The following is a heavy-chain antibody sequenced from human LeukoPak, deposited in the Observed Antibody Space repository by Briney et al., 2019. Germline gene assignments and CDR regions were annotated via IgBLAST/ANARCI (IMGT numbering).Heavy chain of an antibody. J-gene: IGHJ4*02. D-gene: IGHD4-17*01. CDR3: ARRPTGIDS. CDR1: GGSFSGYY. Sequence: SETLSLTCAVYGGSFSGYYWSWIRQPPGKGLEWIGEINHSGSTNYNPSLKSRVTISADTSKNQFSLKLTSVTAADTAVYYCARRPTGIDSWGQGTLVTVSS. V-gene: IGHV4-34*01. CDR2: INHSGST.